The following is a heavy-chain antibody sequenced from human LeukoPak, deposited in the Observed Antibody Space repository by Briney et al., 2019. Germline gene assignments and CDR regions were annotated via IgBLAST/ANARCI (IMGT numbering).Heavy chain of an antibody. Sequence: ASVKVSCKASGGTFSSYAISWVRQAPGQGLEWMGRIIPILGIANYAQKFQGRVTITADKSTSTAYMELSSLRSEDTAVYYCAREETPDGWYDFDYWGQGTLVTVSS. CDR2: IIPILGIA. CDR1: GGTFSSYA. J-gene: IGHJ4*02. V-gene: IGHV1-69*04. D-gene: IGHD6-19*01. CDR3: AREETPDGWYDFDY.